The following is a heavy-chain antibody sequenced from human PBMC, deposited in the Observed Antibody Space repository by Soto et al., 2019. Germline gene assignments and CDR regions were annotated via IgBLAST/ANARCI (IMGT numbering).Heavy chain of an antibody. CDR1: GGSFSGYY. V-gene: IGHV4-34*01. CDR3: ARNFRGIAAAGPSFDY. D-gene: IGHD6-13*01. J-gene: IGHJ4*02. Sequence: SETLSLTCAVYGGSFSGYYWSWIRQRPGKGLEWIGEINHSGSTNYNPSLKSRVTISVDTSKNQFSLKLSSVTAADTAVYYCARNFRGIAAAGPSFDYWGQGTLVTVSS. CDR2: INHSGST.